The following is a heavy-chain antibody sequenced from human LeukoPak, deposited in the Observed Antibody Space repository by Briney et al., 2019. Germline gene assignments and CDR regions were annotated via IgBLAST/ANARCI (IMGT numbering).Heavy chain of an antibody. CDR3: ARARYDTNRAFDI. D-gene: IGHD2-8*01. V-gene: IGHV4-59*01. CDR1: GGSISNYY. J-gene: IGHJ3*02. CDR2: LYYTGST. Sequence: SETLSLTCPVSGGSISNYYYWTWIRQPPGKGLEWIGYLYYTGSTNYNPSLKSRVTISVDTSTNQFSLNLNSVTAADTAVYYCARARYDTNRAFDIWGQGTMVTVSS.